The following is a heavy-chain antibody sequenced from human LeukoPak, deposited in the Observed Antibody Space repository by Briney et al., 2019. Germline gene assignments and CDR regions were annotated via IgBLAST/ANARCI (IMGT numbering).Heavy chain of an antibody. D-gene: IGHD5-12*01. Sequence: RPGGSLRLSCAASGFTFSSYAMSWVRQAPGKGLEWVSAISGSGGSTYYADSVKGRFTISRDNSKNTLYLQMNSLRAEDTAVYYCASLLWRGYTPFDYWGQGTLVTVSS. CDR3: ASLLWRGYTPFDY. CDR2: ISGSGGST. V-gene: IGHV3-23*01. J-gene: IGHJ4*02. CDR1: GFTFSSYA.